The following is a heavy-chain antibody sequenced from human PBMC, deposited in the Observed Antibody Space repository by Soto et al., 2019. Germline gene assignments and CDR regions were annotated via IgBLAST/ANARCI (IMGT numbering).Heavy chain of an antibody. V-gene: IGHV3-23*01. J-gene: IGHJ4*02. Sequence: GGSLRLSCAASGFTFSSYAMGWVRQAPGKGLEWVSAISGSGGSTYYADSVKGRFTISRNNSKNTLYLQMNSLRAEDTAVYYCAKVPLGVAVRYYFDYWGQGTLVTVSS. CDR1: GFTFSSYA. CDR2: ISGSGGST. CDR3: AKVPLGVAVRYYFDY. D-gene: IGHD3-3*01.